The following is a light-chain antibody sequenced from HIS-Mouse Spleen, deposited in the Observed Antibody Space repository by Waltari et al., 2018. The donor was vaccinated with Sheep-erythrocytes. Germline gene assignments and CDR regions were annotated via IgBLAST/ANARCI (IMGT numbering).Light chain of an antibody. J-gene: IGKJ3*01. CDR1: QSISSY. CDR2: AAS. CDR3: QQSYSTPQFT. V-gene: IGKV1-39*01. Sequence: DIQMTQSPSSLSAFVGDRVTIPCRASQSISSYLNWYQQKPGKAPKLLIYAASSLQSGVPSRFSGSGSGTEFTLTISSLQPEDFATYYCQQSYSTPQFTFGPGTKVDIK.